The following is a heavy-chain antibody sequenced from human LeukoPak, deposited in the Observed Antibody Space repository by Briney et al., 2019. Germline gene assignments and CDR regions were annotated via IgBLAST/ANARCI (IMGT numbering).Heavy chain of an antibody. CDR1: GFTFSRSP. D-gene: IGHD3-10*01. CDR2: TSGTDGDT. CDR3: ARDNGGWFDF. Sequence: GSLRLSCVASGFTFSRSPMNWVRQAPGKGLEWVSTSGTDGDTYYAASVKGRFTISKDSSTNTVYLQITSLRAEDAAVYYCARDNGGWFDFWGRGTLVTVSS. V-gene: IGHV3-23*01. J-gene: IGHJ5*01.